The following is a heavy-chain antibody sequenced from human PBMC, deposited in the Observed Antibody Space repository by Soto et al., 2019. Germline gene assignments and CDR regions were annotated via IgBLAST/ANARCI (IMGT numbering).Heavy chain of an antibody. Sequence: PGGSLRLSCAGSGFIFKNYALNWVRQAPGKGLEWVASITRDGYNKYYADSVKGRFTISRDNSRDTLSLQMTALTIEDSSVYYCKTSSAGSSSVGMDYWGQGTRVTVSS. CDR3: KTSSAGSSSVGMDY. CDR1: GFIFKNYA. J-gene: IGHJ4*02. D-gene: IGHD6-6*01. CDR2: ITRDGYNK. V-gene: IGHV3-30*02.